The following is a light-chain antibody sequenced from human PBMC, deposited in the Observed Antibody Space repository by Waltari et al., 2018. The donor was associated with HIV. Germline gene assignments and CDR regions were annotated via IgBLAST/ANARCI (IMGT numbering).Light chain of an antibody. CDR2: DTS. J-gene: IGLJ3*02. Sequence: QAVVTQEPSLTVSPGGTVTLTCGSSTGAVTSGPYPYWFQPKPGQAPRTLMYDTSNKHPLTPARFSVSLLGGKAALTLSGAQPEDDAEYYCLLSYSGARVFGGGTKLTVL. CDR3: LLSYSGARV. V-gene: IGLV7-46*01. CDR1: TGAVTSGPY.